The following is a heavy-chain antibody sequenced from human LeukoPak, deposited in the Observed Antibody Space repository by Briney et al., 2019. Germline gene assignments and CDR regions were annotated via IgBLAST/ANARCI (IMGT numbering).Heavy chain of an antibody. CDR1: GFIVSSNY. V-gene: IGHV3-53*01. D-gene: IGHD3-3*01. CDR2: IYSGGST. Sequence: GGSLRLSCAASGFIVSSNYMSCVRQAPGKGLELVSLIYSGGSTYYADSVKGRFTISRDISKNTVYFQMNSLRAEDTAVYYCARVMKEWLCPDYWGQGSLVTVSS. J-gene: IGHJ4*02. CDR3: ARVMKEWLCPDY.